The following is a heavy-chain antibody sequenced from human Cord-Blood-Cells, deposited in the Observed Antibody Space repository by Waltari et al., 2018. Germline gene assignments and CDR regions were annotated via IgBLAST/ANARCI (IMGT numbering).Heavy chain of an antibody. CDR3: ARHSVEQNWFDP. Sequence: QVQLQESGPGLVKPSETLSLTCTVSGGSIRSYYWSWIRQPPGKGLEWIGYIYYSGSTNYSPSLKSRVTISVDTSKNQFSLKLSSVTAADTAVYYCARHSVEQNWFDPWGQGTLVTVSS. CDR1: GGSIRSYY. V-gene: IGHV4-59*08. CDR2: IYYSGST. J-gene: IGHJ5*02.